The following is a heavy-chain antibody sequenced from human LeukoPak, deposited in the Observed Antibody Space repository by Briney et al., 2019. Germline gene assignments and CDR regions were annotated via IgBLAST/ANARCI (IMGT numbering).Heavy chain of an antibody. CDR1: GGSFSGYY. Sequence: SETLSLTCAVYGGSFSGYYWSWIRQPPGKGLEWIGEINHSGSTNYNPSLKSRVTISVDTSKNQFSLKLSSVTAADTAVYYCARVGGRYYDFWSGYRPYYYYYYYMDVWGKGTTVTVSS. V-gene: IGHV4-34*01. J-gene: IGHJ6*03. D-gene: IGHD3-3*01. CDR2: INHSGST. CDR3: ARVGGRYYDFWSGYRPYYYYYYYMDV.